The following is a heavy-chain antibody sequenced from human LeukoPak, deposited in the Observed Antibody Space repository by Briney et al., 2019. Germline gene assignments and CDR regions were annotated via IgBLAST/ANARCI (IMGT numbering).Heavy chain of an antibody. D-gene: IGHD5-18*01. Sequence: PSETLSLTCAVYDGSFSGYYWSWIRQPPGKGLEWIGEINHSGSTNYNPSLKSRVTISVDTSKNQFSLKLSSVTAADTAVYYCARRIQLWYRNYYFDYWGQGTLVTVSS. CDR2: INHSGST. CDR1: DGSFSGYY. CDR3: ARRIQLWYRNYYFDY. J-gene: IGHJ4*02. V-gene: IGHV4-34*01.